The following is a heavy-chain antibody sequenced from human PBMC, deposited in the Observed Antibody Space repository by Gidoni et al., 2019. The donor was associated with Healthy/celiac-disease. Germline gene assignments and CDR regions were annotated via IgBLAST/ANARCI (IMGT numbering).Heavy chain of an antibody. CDR1: AFTFSSYW. J-gene: IGHJ4*02. Sequence: EVQLVASAGGFVQPGGSLRLSSAASAFTFSSYWMSWVRQSPGTGLEWVANIKEDGSEKNYVDSGKGRFTISRDNAKNSLYLQRNSRRAEDTAVYYCARASVAGSRPSYWGQGTLVTVSS. V-gene: IGHV3-7*01. CDR2: IKEDGSEK. CDR3: ARASVAGSRPSY. D-gene: IGHD6-19*01.